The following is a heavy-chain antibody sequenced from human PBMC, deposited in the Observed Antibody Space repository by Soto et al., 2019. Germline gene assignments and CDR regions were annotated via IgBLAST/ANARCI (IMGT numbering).Heavy chain of an antibody. CDR3: AGGSGWKLNDAFDI. Sequence: ASVKVSCKASGYTFTSYAMHWVRQAPGQRLEWMGWINAGNGNTKYSQKFQGRVTITRDTSASTAYMELSSLRSEDTAVYYCAGGSGWKLNDAFDIWGQGTMVTVSS. CDR1: GYTFTSYA. CDR2: INAGNGNT. J-gene: IGHJ3*02. V-gene: IGHV1-3*01. D-gene: IGHD6-19*01.